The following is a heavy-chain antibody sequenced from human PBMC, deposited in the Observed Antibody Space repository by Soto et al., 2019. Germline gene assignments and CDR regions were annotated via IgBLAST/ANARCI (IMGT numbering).Heavy chain of an antibody. CDR3: ARDLRFLEWLPHRDNWFDP. J-gene: IGHJ5*02. CDR2: IWYDGSNK. CDR1: GFTFSSYG. D-gene: IGHD3-3*01. Sequence: GGSLRLSCAASGFTFSSYGMHWVRQAPGKGLEWVAVIWYDGSNKYYADSVKGRFTISRDNSKNTLYLQMNSLRAEDTAVYYCARDLRFLEWLPHRDNWFDPWGQGTLLTVSS. V-gene: IGHV3-33*01.